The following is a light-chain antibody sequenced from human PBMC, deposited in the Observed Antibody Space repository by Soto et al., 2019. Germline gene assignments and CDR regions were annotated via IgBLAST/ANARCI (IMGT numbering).Light chain of an antibody. Sequence: SVLTQTASVSVSPGQSITISCTGTSSDVGGFNSVSWYQLRPGTAPKLILYDVVDRPSGVSYRFSGSKSGNTASLTISGLQAADEADYFCSSYTSTMTNVFGSGTKVTV. V-gene: IGLV2-14*03. CDR2: DVV. CDR1: SSDVGGFNS. J-gene: IGLJ1*01. CDR3: SSYTSTMTNV.